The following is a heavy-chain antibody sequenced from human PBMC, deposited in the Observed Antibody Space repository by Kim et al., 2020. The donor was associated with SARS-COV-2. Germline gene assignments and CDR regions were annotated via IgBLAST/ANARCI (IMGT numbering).Heavy chain of an antibody. D-gene: IGHD1-26*01. CDR1: GGSISSYY. V-gene: IGHV4-59*13. J-gene: IGHJ4*02. CDR3: ASSGSYRTRYFDY. Sequence: SETLSLTCTVSGGSISSYYWSWIRQPPGKGLEWIGYIYYSGSTNYNPSLKSRVTISVDTSKNQFSLKLSSVTAADTAVYYCASSGSYRTRYFDYWGQGTLVTVSS. CDR2: IYYSGST.